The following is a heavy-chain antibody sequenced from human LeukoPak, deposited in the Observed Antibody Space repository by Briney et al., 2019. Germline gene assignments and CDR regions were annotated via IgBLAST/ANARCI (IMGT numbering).Heavy chain of an antibody. V-gene: IGHV3-33*01. CDR2: IWYDGSNK. D-gene: IGHD3-9*01. Sequence: GRSLRLSCAASGFTFSSYGMHWVRQAPGKGLEWVAVIWYDGSNKYYADSVKGPLTICRDTSKNTPYLQMTSLRAEGTAVYYCARARQLRYFDWLPPPGPGHDVFDIWGEGTMVTVSS. CDR1: GFTFSSYG. J-gene: IGHJ3*02. CDR3: ARARQLRYFDWLPPPGPGHDVFDI.